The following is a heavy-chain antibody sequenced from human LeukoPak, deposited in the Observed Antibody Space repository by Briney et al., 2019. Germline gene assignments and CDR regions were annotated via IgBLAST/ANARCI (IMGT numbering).Heavy chain of an antibody. CDR2: IYYTGST. CDR3: ARRTYYDTLTGYNYWYFDL. V-gene: IGHV4-59*01. Sequence: PSETLSLTCTVSGVSISDYYWSWVRQPPGKGLEWIGYIYYTGSTDYNPSLKSRVTMSLDTSKNQFSLNLRSVTATDTAVYYCARRTYYDTLTGYNYWYFDLWGRGALVTVSS. CDR1: GVSISDYY. J-gene: IGHJ2*01. D-gene: IGHD3-9*01.